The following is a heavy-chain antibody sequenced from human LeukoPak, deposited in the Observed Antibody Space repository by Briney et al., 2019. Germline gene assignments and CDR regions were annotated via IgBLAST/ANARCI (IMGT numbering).Heavy chain of an antibody. V-gene: IGHV1-24*01. CDR3: ATTYYYDSSGYWFQH. CDR2: FDPEDGET. J-gene: IGHJ1*01. D-gene: IGHD3-22*01. CDR1: GYTLTELS. Sequence: GASVKVSCKVSGYTLTELSMHWVRQAPGKGLEGMGGFDPEDGETIYAQKFQGRVTMTEDTSTDTAYMELSSLRSEDTAVYYCATTYYYDSSGYWFQHWGQGTLVTVSS.